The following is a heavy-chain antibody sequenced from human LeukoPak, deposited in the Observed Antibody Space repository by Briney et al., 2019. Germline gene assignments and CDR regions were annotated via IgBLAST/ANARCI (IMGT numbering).Heavy chain of an antibody. CDR3: ARDTSYSGYDRSLGY. CDR1: GFTFSDYY. D-gene: IGHD5-12*01. Sequence: GGSLRLSCAASGFTFSDYYMSWIRQAPGQGLEWVSDISSSGSSIYYADPVKGRFTISRDNAKNSLYLQMNSLRAHDTAVYYSARDTSYSGYDRSLGYCGQGTLVTVSS. CDR2: ISSSGSSI. V-gene: IGHV3-11*04. J-gene: IGHJ4*02.